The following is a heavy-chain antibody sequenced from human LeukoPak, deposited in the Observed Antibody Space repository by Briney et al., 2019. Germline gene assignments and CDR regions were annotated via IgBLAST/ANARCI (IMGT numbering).Heavy chain of an antibody. Sequence: GGSLRLSCAASGFTFSIYSLTWVRQAPGKGLEWVSSISSTSTYIYYADSVKGRFTISRDNAQNSLYLQMNSLRAEDTAVYSCARVAAGAETHTLHYHYMDVWGKETTVTVSS. CDR2: ISSTSTYI. D-gene: IGHD6-13*01. CDR3: ARVAAGAETHTLHYHYMDV. J-gene: IGHJ6*03. CDR1: GFTFSIYS. V-gene: IGHV3-21*01.